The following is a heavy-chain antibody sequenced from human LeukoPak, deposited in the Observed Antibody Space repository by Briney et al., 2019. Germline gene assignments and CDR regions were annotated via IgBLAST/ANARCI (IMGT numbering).Heavy chain of an antibody. CDR1: GGSISSSNYY. CDR2: IYYSGST. D-gene: IGHD5-12*01. CDR3: ARRIIVATIDY. V-gene: IGHV4-39*01. Sequence: PSETLSLTCTVSGGSISSSNYYWAWIRQPPGKGLEWIGSIYYSGSTYYNPSLKSRVTISVDTSKNQFSLKLSSVTAADMAVYYCARRIIVATIDYWGQGTLVTVSS. J-gene: IGHJ4*02.